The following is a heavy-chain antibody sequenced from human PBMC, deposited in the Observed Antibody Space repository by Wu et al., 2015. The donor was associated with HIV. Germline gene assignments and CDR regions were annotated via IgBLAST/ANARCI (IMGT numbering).Heavy chain of an antibody. CDR2: INPYSGDS. CDR3: ARDEASTGD. Sequence: QVQLVQSGAEVKKPGSSVKVSCKASGGTFSSYAISWVRQAPGQGLEWMGRINPYSGDSRYAQKFQGRVTMTVDTSISTAYMELNSLRSEDTAVYYCARDEASTGDWGQGTLVTVSS. CDR1: GGTFSSYA. V-gene: IGHV1-8*02. D-gene: IGHD2-2*01. J-gene: IGHJ4*02.